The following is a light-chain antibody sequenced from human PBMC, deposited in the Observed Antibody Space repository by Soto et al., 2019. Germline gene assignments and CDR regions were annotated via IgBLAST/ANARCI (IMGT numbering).Light chain of an antibody. CDR1: SGHSNYA. Sequence: QAVLTQSPSASASLGASVKVTCTLSSGHSNYAIAWHQQQPEKGPRYLMKLNSDGSHSKGDGSPDRFSGSSSGAERYLTISSLQSEDEADYYCQTWGTGIVVFGGGTKLTVL. CDR3: QTWGTGIVV. CDR2: LNSDGSH. J-gene: IGLJ2*01. V-gene: IGLV4-69*01.